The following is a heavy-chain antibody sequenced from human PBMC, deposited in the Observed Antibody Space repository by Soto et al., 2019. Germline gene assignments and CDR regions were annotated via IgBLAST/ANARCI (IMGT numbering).Heavy chain of an antibody. V-gene: IGHV4-59*01. J-gene: IGHJ5*02. CDR1: SGSISSYY. D-gene: IGHD5-12*01. CDR3: SAGDYLTGFSYREIKWFDP. CDR2: IHYTGNT. Sequence: PSETLSLTCTVSSGSISSYYWSWIRQPPGKGLEWIGYIHYTGNTNSNPSLKGRVTLSIDPSWNQFSLKLRSVTAAATAVYYLSAGDYLTGFSYREIKWFDPWGQGTLVTVSS.